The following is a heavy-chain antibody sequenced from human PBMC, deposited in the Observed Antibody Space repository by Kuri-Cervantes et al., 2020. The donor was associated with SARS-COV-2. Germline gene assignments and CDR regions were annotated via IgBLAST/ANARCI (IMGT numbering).Heavy chain of an antibody. J-gene: IGHJ6*02. Sequence: GESLKISCAASGFTFSSYGMHLVRQAPGKGLEWVAVISYDTRNKYYADSVKGRFTISRDNSKNTLYLQVSSLRAEDMAVYYCARAAWGSAGTHYYYYGMDVWGQGTTVTVSS. CDR2: ISYDTRNK. CDR3: ARAAWGSAGTHYYYYGMDV. V-gene: IGHV3-30*03. D-gene: IGHD6-19*01. CDR1: GFTFSSYG.